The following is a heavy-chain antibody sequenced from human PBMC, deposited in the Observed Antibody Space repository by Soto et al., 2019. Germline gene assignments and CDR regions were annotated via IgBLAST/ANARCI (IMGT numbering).Heavy chain of an antibody. J-gene: IGHJ3*02. CDR3: ARDLIVLVPAGHDAFDI. D-gene: IGHD2-2*01. V-gene: IGHV1-69*13. CDR2: IIPIFGTA. CDR1: GGAFSSYA. Sequence: GASVNVSCKASGGAFSSYAISWVRQAPGQGLEWMGGIIPIFGTANYAQKFQGRVTITADESTSTAYMELSSLRSEDTAVYYCARDLIVLVPAGHDAFDIWGQGTMVTVSS.